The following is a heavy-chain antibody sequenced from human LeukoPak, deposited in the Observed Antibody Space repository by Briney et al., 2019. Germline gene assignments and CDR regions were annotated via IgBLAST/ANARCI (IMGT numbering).Heavy chain of an antibody. CDR2: IRSKAYGGTT. J-gene: IGHJ6*02. Sequence: PGGSLRLSCTASGFTFGDYAMSWFRQAPGKGLEWVGFIRSKAYGGTTEYAASVTGRFTISRDDSKSIAYLQMNSLKTEDTAVYYCTRGNTAMVFTVYGMDVWGQGTTVTVSS. CDR1: GFTFGDYA. V-gene: IGHV3-49*03. D-gene: IGHD5-18*01. CDR3: TRGNTAMVFTVYGMDV.